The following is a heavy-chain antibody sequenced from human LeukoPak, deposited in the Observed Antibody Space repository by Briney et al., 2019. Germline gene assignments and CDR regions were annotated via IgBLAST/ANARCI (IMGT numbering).Heavy chain of an antibody. V-gene: IGHV4-39*01. Sequence: SETLSPTCTVSGDSISSSSYYWGWIRQPPGKGLEWIGNIYYSGSTYYNPSLRSRLTISLDTSKNQFSLTLSSVTAADTAVYYCARLQYYYDSNGYYSLYYFDYWGQGTVVTVSS. CDR1: GDSISSSSYY. CDR3: ARLQYYYDSNGYYSLYYFDY. CDR2: IYYSGST. D-gene: IGHD3-22*01. J-gene: IGHJ4*02.